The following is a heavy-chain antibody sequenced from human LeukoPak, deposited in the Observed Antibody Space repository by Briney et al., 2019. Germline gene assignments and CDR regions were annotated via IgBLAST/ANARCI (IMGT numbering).Heavy chain of an antibody. V-gene: IGHV4-59*01. Sequence: SETLFLTCTVSGGSISSYYWSWIRQPPGKGLEWIGYIYYSGSTNYNPSLKSRVTISVDTSKNQFSLKLSSVTAADTAVYYCARLEAYCGGDCYIFDYWGQGTLVTVSS. CDR2: IYYSGST. CDR3: ARLEAYCGGDCYIFDY. D-gene: IGHD2-21*02. CDR1: GGSISSYY. J-gene: IGHJ4*02.